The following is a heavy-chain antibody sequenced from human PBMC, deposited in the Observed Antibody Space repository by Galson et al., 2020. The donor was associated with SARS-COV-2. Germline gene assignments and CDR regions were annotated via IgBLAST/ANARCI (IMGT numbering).Heavy chain of an antibody. CDR3: ARHAPACDL. J-gene: IGHJ3*01. Sequence: GESLKISCAASGFPFSSYWMHWVRQDPEKGLVWSSRVNHDGSSSVYADSVRGRFTVSRDNAKNTVYLQMDSLSAEDTGLYYCARHAPACDLWGRGTVVTVSS. V-gene: IGHV3-74*01. CDR1: GFPFSSYW. CDR2: VNHDGSSS.